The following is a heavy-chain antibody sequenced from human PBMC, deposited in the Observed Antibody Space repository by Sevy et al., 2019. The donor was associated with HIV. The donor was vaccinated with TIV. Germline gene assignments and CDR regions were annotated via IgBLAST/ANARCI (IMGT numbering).Heavy chain of an antibody. V-gene: IGHV4-59*01. CDR2: LYYSGIT. Sequence: SETLSLTCPVSGGSISSYYWSWIRQPPGKGLEWIGYLYYSGITNYNPSLKSRVTISGDTSKNQFSLKLSSVTAADTAVYYCARGLAYYFNYWGQGTLVTVSS. CDR3: ARGLAYYFNY. J-gene: IGHJ4*02. D-gene: IGHD5-12*01. CDR1: GGSISSYY.